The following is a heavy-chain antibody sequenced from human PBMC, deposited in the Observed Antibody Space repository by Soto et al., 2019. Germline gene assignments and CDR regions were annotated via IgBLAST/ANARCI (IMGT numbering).Heavy chain of an antibody. CDR1: GERFTGRG. D-gene: IGHD6-13*01. CDR2: IRAYNGNT. J-gene: IGHJ6*02. Sequence: KDCGERFTGRGRCWVHQATGQGLEWMGWIRAYNGNTNYAQKLQGRVTMTTDTSTSTAYMELRRLRSDDTAVYYCARILLAAAGKNYYYDGMEVWGQGTTVTGSS. CDR3: ARILLAAAGKNYYYDGMEV. V-gene: IGHV1-18*01.